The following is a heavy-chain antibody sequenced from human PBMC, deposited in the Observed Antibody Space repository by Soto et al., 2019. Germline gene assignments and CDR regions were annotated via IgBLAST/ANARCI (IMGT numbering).Heavy chain of an antibody. CDR1: GFIFRDWF. CDR3: ARDLGGWPDY. J-gene: IGHJ4*02. D-gene: IGHD6-19*01. Sequence: GGSLRLSCAASGFIFRDWFMSWIRQAPGKGLEWISYISKDSGRATRYADSVKGRFTISRDTSASTAYMELSSLRSEDTAVYYCARDLGGWPDYWGQGTLVTVSS. V-gene: IGHV3-11*04. CDR2: ISKDSGRAT.